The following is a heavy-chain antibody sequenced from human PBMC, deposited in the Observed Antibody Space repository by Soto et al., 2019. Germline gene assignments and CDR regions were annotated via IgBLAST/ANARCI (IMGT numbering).Heavy chain of an antibody. Sequence: SETLSLTCTVSGGSISSSSYYWGWIRQPPGKGLEWIGSIYYSGSTYYNPSLKSRVTISVDTSKNQFSLKLSSVTAADTAVYYCASSSPPYLYSSEWSYWGQGTLVTVSS. CDR2: IYYSGST. CDR3: ASSSPPYLYSSEWSY. J-gene: IGHJ4*02. CDR1: GGSISSSSYY. D-gene: IGHD6-25*01. V-gene: IGHV4-39*01.